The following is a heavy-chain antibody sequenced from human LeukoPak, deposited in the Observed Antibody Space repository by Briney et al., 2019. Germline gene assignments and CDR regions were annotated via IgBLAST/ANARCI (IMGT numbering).Heavy chain of an antibody. CDR2: IYTSGST. J-gene: IGHJ1*01. CDR1: GGSISSGSYF. V-gene: IGHV4-61*02. CDR3: ARGSPPGLCFQQ. D-gene: IGHD1-14*01. Sequence: SQTLSLTCAVSGGSISSGSYFWSWIRQPAGKGLEWIGRIYTSGSTDYNPSLKSRVTIGMDTSKNQYSLTLSSVTAADTAVYYCARGSPPGLCFQQWGQGTLVTVSS.